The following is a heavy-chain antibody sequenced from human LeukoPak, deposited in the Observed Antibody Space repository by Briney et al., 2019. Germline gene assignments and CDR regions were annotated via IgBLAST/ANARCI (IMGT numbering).Heavy chain of an antibody. CDR1: GGTFSSYA. D-gene: IGHD3-3*01. Sequence: GSSVKVSCKASGGTFSSYAISWVRQAPGQGLEWMGWINLNSGGTNFALKFQGSVTMTRGTSISTAYMDLIKLRSDDTAVYYCARGGRTIFGAADYWGQGTLVTVSS. CDR3: ARGGRTIFGAADY. J-gene: IGHJ4*02. CDR2: INLNSGGT. V-gene: IGHV1-2*02.